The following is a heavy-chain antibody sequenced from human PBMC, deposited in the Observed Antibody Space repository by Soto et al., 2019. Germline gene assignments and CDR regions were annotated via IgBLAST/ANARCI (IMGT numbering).Heavy chain of an antibody. D-gene: IGHD6-13*01. CDR3: ATHFGTRGYSAFDI. J-gene: IGHJ3*02. CDR1: GSSVSSSRW. V-gene: IGHV4-4*02. Sequence: QVQLHETGPGLVMPSETLSLTCAVSGSSVSSSRWWTWVRQPPGKGLEWIGETYHSGSTNYNPSLKSRVTILVDKSKNQVSLTLSSVTAADTAMYYCATHFGTRGYSAFDIWGRGTMVTVSS. CDR2: TYHSGST.